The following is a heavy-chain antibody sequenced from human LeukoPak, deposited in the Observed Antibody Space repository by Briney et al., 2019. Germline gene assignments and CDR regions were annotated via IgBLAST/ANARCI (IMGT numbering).Heavy chain of an antibody. CDR2: IYHSGST. D-gene: IGHD3-22*01. J-gene: IGHJ4*02. Sequence: SQTLSLTCAVSGGSISSGGYSWSWIRQPPGKGLEWIGYIYHSGSTYYNPSLKSRVIISVDRSKNQFSLKLSSVTAADTAVYYCARSMIAWGYYFDYWGQGTLVTVSS. CDR3: ARSMIAWGYYFDY. V-gene: IGHV4-30-2*01. CDR1: GGSISSGGYS.